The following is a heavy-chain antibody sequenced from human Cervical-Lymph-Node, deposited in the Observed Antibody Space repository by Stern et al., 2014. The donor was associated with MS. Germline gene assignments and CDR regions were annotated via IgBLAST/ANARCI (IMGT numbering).Heavy chain of an antibody. Sequence: VHLVQSGAEVRKPGESLKISCKSSGYIFTNYWIAWVRQMPGKGLEWMGIIYPGDSDIRYNPSFQGQVTISGDKSISTAFLQWTSLKASDSAIYYCARQRSGARFDNWGQGTRVTVSS. CDR3: ARQRSGARFDN. J-gene: IGHJ4*02. CDR2: IYPGDSDI. D-gene: IGHD1-26*01. CDR1: GYIFTNYW. V-gene: IGHV5-51*01.